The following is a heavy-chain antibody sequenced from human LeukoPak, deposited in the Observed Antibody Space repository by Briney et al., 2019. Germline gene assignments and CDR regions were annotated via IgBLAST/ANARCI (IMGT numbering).Heavy chain of an antibody. J-gene: IGHJ4*02. CDR2: IKQDGTEK. Sequence: PGRSLRLSCAASGFTFDDYAMRWVRQAPGKGLEWVANIKQDGTEKYYAASVKGRFTISRDNAKNSLYLQMDSLRVEDRAIYYFARDYGDFWGQGALVSVSS. CDR1: GFTFDDYA. CDR3: ARDYGDF. D-gene: IGHD3-10*01. V-gene: IGHV3-7*03.